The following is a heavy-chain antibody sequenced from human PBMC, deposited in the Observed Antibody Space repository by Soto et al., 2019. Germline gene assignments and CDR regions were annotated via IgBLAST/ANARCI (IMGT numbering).Heavy chain of an antibody. Sequence: ASVKVSCKASGYTFTSYAMHWVRQAPGQRLEWMGWINAGNGNTKYSQKFQGRVTITRDTSASTAYMELSSLRSEDTAVYYCARIGDSSSWWKDYYYYGMDVWGQGTTVTVSS. V-gene: IGHV1-3*01. J-gene: IGHJ6*02. D-gene: IGHD6-13*01. CDR1: GYTFTSYA. CDR2: INAGNGNT. CDR3: ARIGDSSSWWKDYYYYGMDV.